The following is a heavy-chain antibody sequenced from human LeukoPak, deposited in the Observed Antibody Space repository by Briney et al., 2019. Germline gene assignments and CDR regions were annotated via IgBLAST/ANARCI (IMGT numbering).Heavy chain of an antibody. Sequence: SETLSLTCTVSGGSISSYYWSWIRQPAGKGLEWIGRIYSSGSTNYNPSLKSRVTMSADTSKNQFSLNLSSVTAADTAVYYCARDRYCSGGSCSSYWYFDLWGRGTLVTVSS. V-gene: IGHV4-4*07. CDR2: IYSSGST. D-gene: IGHD2-15*01. CDR3: ARDRYCSGGSCSSYWYFDL. CDR1: GGSISSYY. J-gene: IGHJ2*01.